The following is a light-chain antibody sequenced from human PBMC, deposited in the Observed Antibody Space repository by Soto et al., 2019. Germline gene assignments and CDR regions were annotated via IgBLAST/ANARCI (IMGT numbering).Light chain of an antibody. Sequence: EIVLTQSPGTLSLSPGERATLSCRASQSVSSSYLAWYQQKPGQAPRLLIYGASGRPTGIPDRFSGSVSGTDFTLTISRLEPEDFAVYYCQQYGSSPPVTFGQGTRLEIK. J-gene: IGKJ5*01. CDR1: QSVSSSY. CDR2: GAS. V-gene: IGKV3-20*01. CDR3: QQYGSSPPVT.